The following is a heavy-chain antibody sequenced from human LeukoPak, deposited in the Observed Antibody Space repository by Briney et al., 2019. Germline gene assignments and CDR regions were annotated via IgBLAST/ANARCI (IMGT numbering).Heavy chain of an antibody. V-gene: IGHV1-2*04. CDR1: GGTFSSYA. CDR3: ARERSYYDFWSGYYNEYNWFDP. J-gene: IGHJ5*02. Sequence: GASVKVSCKASGGTFSSYAISWVRQAPGQGLEWIGWINPNSGGTNYAQKFQGWVTMTRDTSISTAYMELSRLRSDDTAVYYCARERSYYDFWSGYYNEYNWFDPWGQGTLVTVSS. D-gene: IGHD3-3*01. CDR2: INPNSGGT.